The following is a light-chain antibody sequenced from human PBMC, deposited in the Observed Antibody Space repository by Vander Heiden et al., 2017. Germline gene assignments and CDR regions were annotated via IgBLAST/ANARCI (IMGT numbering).Light chain of an antibody. CDR1: QSISNY. J-gene: IGKJ2*01. Sequence: DIQMTPSPSSLSASVGDRVTITCRASQSISNYLNWYQQKPGKAPELLIYAASSLQSGVPSRFSGSGSGTDFTLTISSLQPEDFATYYCQQSYSTSHTFGQGTKLEIK. CDR2: AAS. V-gene: IGKV1-39*01. CDR3: QQSYSTSHT.